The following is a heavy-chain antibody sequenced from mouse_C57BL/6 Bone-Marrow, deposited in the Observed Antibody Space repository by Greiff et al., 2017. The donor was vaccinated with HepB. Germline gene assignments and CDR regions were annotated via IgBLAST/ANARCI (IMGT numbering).Heavy chain of an antibody. Sequence: QVQLQQPGAELVKPGASVKLSCKASGYTFTSYWMQWVKQRPGQGLEWIGEIDPSDSYTNYNQKFKGKPTLTVDTSPSTAYMQLSSLTSEDSAVYYCARNSGGDYWGQGTSVTVSS. V-gene: IGHV1-50*01. CDR3: ARNSGGDY. CDR2: IDPSDSYT. J-gene: IGHJ4*01. CDR1: GYTFTSYW.